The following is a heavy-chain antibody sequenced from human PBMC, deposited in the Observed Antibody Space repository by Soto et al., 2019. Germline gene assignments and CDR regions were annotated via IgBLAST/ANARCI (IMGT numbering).Heavy chain of an antibody. J-gene: IGHJ4*02. Sequence: QVQLVQSGAEVKKPGASVKVSCKVSGYTLTELSMHWVRQSPGKGLEWMGGFDPEDGEAVYAQKFQGRVTMTEDKSTDTAYMELSSLRSEDTAVYYCATFGSRSGDGGLIVYWGQGTLVTVSS. CDR2: FDPEDGEA. CDR3: ATFGSRSGDGGLIVY. D-gene: IGHD3-16*02. V-gene: IGHV1-24*01. CDR1: GYTLTELS.